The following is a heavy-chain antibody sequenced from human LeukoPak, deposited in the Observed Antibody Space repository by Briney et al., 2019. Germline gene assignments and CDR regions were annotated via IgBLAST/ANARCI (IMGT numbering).Heavy chain of an antibody. V-gene: IGHV1-46*01. CDR3: AREAVTIFGLVRTQTTKRPHRFDP. CDR1: GYTFTSHY. Sequence: ASVKVSCKASGYTFTSHYVRWVRQAPGQGLEWMGIINPSGGSTNYVQNFQGRVTMTRDMSTSTVYMELSSLRSEDTAVYYCAREAVTIFGLVRTQTTKRPHRFDPWGQGTLVTVSS. J-gene: IGHJ5*02. D-gene: IGHD3-3*01. CDR2: INPSGGST.